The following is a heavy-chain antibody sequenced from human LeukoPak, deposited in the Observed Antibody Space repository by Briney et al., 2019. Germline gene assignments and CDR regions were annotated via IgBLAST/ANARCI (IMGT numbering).Heavy chain of an antibody. CDR2: ISGNGRST. J-gene: IGHJ4*02. CDR1: GFTFSSYP. D-gene: IGHD2-8*02. CDR3: VKGPTWYCFDY. V-gene: IGHV3-64D*06. Sequence: GGSLRLSCSASGFTFSSYPMYWVRQAPGKGLEYVSAISGNGRSTYYADSVKGRFTISRGNSRDTLYLQMSSLRPEDTSVYFCVKGPTWYCFDYWGQGTLVTVSS.